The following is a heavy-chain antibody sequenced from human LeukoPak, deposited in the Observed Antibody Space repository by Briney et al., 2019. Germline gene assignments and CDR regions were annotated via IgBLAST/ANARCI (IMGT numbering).Heavy chain of an antibody. CDR2: IYPGDSDT. D-gene: IGHD3-22*01. Sequence: GESPQISCKGSGYSFTSYWIGWVRPMPGKGLEWMGIIYPGDSDTRYSPSFQGQVTISADKSISTAYLQWSSLKASDTAMYYCARHSQRYYYDSSGTPYDYWGQGTLVTVSS. CDR1: GYSFTSYW. V-gene: IGHV5-51*01. CDR3: ARHSQRYYYDSSGTPYDY. J-gene: IGHJ4*02.